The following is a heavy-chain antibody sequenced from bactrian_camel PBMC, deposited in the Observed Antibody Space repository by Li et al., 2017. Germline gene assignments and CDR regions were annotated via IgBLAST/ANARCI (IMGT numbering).Heavy chain of an antibody. CDR2: IFSDGSNT. D-gene: IGHD5*01. CDR1: GFTFSSYW. V-gene: IGHV3S6*01. CDR3: ATESTWSSYCWGFD. Sequence: VQLVESGGGLVQPGGSLTLSCAASGFTFSSYWMYWVRQAPGKGLEWVSTIFSDGSNTYYADSVKGRFTISVDDAGLYLQMNRLLTEDTAMYYCATESTWSSYCWGFDGGPGTQVTVS. J-gene: IGHJ4*01.